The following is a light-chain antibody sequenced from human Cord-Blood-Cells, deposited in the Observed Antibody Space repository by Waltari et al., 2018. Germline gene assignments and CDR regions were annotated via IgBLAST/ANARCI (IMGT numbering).Light chain of an antibody. J-gene: IGLJ2*01. Sequence: SYVLTQPPSVSVAPGKTARITCGGNNIGSKSVHWYQQKPGQAPVLVIYYDSDRPSGIPERISGSNTGNTSTLTISRVVAGDEADYYCQVWDSSSDHVVVGGGTKLTVL. CDR2: YDS. CDR1: NIGSKS. CDR3: QVWDSSSDHVV. V-gene: IGLV3-21*04.